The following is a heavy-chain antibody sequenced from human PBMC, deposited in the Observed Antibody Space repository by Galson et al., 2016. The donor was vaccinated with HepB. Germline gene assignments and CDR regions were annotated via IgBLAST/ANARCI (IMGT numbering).Heavy chain of an antibody. Sequence: LSLTCSVSGVSVTGSHYYWSWIRQPPGKGLEWIGYIYYTGSTYHNPSLRSRVTISADAAKNQFSLKLRSVTAADTAVYYCARDHKIRGVTAYDHYGIDVWGQGTTVTVSS. CDR1: GVSVTGSHYY. CDR3: ARDHKIRGVTAYDHYGIDV. V-gene: IGHV4-61*01. D-gene: IGHD3-10*01. CDR2: IYYTGST. J-gene: IGHJ6*02.